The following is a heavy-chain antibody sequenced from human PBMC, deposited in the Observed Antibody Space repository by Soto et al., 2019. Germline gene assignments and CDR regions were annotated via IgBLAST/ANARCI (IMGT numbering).Heavy chain of an antibody. CDR3: ATGLHPPYGSGWLSLYWYFDL. CDR1: GGTFNSYA. J-gene: IGHJ2*01. Sequence: QVQLVQSGAEVKKPGSSVKVSCKASGGTFNSYALTWVRQAPGHGLEWMGGIIPIFRSTNYAQKFQGRVTITANRSTSTAYMELSSLRSDDTAVYYCATGLHPPYGSGWLSLYWYFDLLGRGTLVTVSS. V-gene: IGHV1-69*06. D-gene: IGHD6-19*01. CDR2: IIPIFRST.